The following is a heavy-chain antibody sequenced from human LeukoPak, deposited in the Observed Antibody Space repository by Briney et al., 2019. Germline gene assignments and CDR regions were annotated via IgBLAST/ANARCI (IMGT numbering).Heavy chain of an antibody. Sequence: GGSLRLSCAASGFTFSSYGVHWVRQAPGKGLEWVAVIWYDGSNKYYADSVKGRFTISRDNSKNTLYLQMNSLRAEDTAVYYCAKDSGGYYYVAYFDYWGQGTLVTVSS. CDR1: GFTFSSYG. CDR2: IWYDGSNK. CDR3: AKDSGGYYYVAYFDY. D-gene: IGHD3-22*01. V-gene: IGHV3-33*06. J-gene: IGHJ4*02.